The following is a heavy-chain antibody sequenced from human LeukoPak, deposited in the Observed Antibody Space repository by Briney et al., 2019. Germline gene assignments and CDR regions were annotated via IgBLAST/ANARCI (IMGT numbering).Heavy chain of an antibody. Sequence: PSETLSLTCTVSGGSISSGGYYWSWIRQHPGKGLEWIGYIYYSGSTYYNPSLKSRVTISVDTSKNQFSLKLSSVTAADTAVYYCARGEGRFLEWLYTDYYYYGMDVWGQGTTVTVSS. J-gene: IGHJ6*02. V-gene: IGHV4-31*03. CDR1: GGSISSGGYY. CDR3: ARGEGRFLEWLYTDYYYYGMDV. D-gene: IGHD3-3*01. CDR2: IYYSGST.